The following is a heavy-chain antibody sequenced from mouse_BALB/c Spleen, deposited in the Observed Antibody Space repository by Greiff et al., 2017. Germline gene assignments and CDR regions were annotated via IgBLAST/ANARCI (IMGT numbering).Heavy chain of an antibody. CDR2: IYPGDGDT. J-gene: IGHJ2*01. CDR1: GYTFTSYW. V-gene: IGHV1-87*01. CDR3: ARNYYGSSSYYFDY. Sequence: QVQLKQSGAELARPGASVKLSCKASGYTFTSYWMQWVKQRPGQGLEWIGAIYPGDGDTRYTQKFKGKATLTADKSSSTAYMQLSSLASEDSAVYYCARNYYGSSSYYFDYWGQGTTLTVSS. D-gene: IGHD1-1*01.